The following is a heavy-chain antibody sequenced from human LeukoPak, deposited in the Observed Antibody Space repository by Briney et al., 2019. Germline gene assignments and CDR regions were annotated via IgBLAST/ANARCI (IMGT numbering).Heavy chain of an antibody. Sequence: GGSLRLSCAASGFTFSDYYMTWIRQAPGKGLEWLSYISSSGDTMYYADSVKGRFTISRDNAKHSLYLQMNSLRAEDTTLYYCARDDCSGGTCYPDPWGQGTLVIVSS. D-gene: IGHD2-15*01. J-gene: IGHJ5*02. CDR1: GFTFSDYY. V-gene: IGHV3-11*01. CDR2: ISSSGDTM. CDR3: ARDDCSGGTCYPDP.